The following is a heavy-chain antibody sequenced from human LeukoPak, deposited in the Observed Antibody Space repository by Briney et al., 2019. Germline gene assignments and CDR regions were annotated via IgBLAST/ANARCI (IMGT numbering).Heavy chain of an antibody. V-gene: IGHV4-4*07. CDR1: GGTISSYD. Sequence: SETLSLTCAASGGTISSYDRSWIRQPAGKGLEWIGRIYTSGSTNYNPSLKSRVTMSVDTSKNQFSLKLSSVTAADTAVYYCARAGYYYDSSGYPRWFDPWGQGTLVTVSS. CDR2: IYTSGST. J-gene: IGHJ5*02. CDR3: ARAGYYYDSSGYPRWFDP. D-gene: IGHD3-22*01.